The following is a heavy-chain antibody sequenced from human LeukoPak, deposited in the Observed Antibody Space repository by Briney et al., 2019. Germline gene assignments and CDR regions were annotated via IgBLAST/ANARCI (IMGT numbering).Heavy chain of an antibody. J-gene: IGHJ1*01. CDR3: ARVGYYDSSGYFYFQH. V-gene: IGHV4-31*03. CDR1: GGSISGYY. CDR2: IYYSGST. Sequence: SETLSLICSVSGGSISGYYWSWIRQHPGKGLEWIGYIYYSGSTYYNPSLKSRVTISVDTSKNQFSLKLSSVTAADTAVYYCARVGYYDSSGYFYFQHWGQGTLVTVSS. D-gene: IGHD3-22*01.